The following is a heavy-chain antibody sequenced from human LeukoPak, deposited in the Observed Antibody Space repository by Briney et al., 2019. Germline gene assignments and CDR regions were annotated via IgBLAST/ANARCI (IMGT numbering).Heavy chain of an antibody. D-gene: IGHD2-15*01. J-gene: IGHJ4*02. CDR3: AKAAGYIVVVVAATLDY. CDR1: GFTFSSYA. CDR2: ISGNGVTT. Sequence: GGSLRLSCAASGFTFSSYAMSWVRQLPGRGLEWVSGISGNGVTTNYADSVKGRFTISRDNSKNTLYVQMNSLTAEDTAVYYCAKAAGYIVVVVAATLDYWGQGTLVTVSS. V-gene: IGHV3-23*01.